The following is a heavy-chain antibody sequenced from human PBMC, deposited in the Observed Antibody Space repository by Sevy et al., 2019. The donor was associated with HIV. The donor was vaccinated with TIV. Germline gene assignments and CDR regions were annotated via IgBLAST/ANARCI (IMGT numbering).Heavy chain of an antibody. V-gene: IGHV4-30-2*01. CDR2: IYHSGST. CDR1: GGSISSGGYS. J-gene: IGHJ4*02. Sequence: SETLSLTCAVSGGSISSGGYSWSWIRQPPGKGLEWIGYIYHSGSTYYNPSLKSRVTISVDRSKNQFSLKLSSVTAADTAVYYGARGSYSSSQPHFDYWGQGTLVTVSS. D-gene: IGHD6-13*01. CDR3: ARGSYSSSQPHFDY.